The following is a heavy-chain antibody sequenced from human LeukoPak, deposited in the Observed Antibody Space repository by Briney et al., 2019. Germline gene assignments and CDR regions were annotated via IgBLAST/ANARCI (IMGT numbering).Heavy chain of an antibody. CDR1: GFTFSSSA. D-gene: IGHD2-15*01. Sequence: GGSLRLSCAASGFTFSSSAMSWVRQVPGKGLEWVSGISASGGSTYYADSVRGRFTISRDNAKNSLYLQMNSLRAEDTAVYYCARGVGKSGAFDIWGQGTMVTVSS. J-gene: IGHJ3*02. CDR2: ISASGGST. V-gene: IGHV3-23*01. CDR3: ARGVGKSGAFDI.